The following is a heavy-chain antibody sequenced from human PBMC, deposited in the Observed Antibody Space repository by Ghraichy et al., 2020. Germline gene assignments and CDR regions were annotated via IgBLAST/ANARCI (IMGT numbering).Heavy chain of an antibody. Sequence: GESLNISCVASSGFNFSIYAMSWVRQAPGKGLEWVSAISGSGGRTYYADSVKGRFTISRDNSKNTLYVQRTRLRAADPAVYYCAKESVAGVSDAGDAFDGWGQGTLVTVSA. CDR2: ISGSGGRT. V-gene: IGHV3-23*01. D-gene: IGHD6-19*01. CDR3: AKESVAGVSDAGDAFDG. J-gene: IGHJ3*01. CDR1: GFNFSIYA.